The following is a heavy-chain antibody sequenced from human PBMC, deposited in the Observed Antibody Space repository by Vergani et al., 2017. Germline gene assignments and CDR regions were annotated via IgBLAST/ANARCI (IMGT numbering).Heavy chain of an antibody. CDR1: GFTFSSYW. Sequence: EVQLVESGGGLVQPGGSLRLSCAASGFTFSSYWMSWVRQAPGKGLEWVANIKQDGSEKYFVDSVKGRFTISRDNAKNSLYLQMNSLRAEDTAVYYCAGDYGDYGVLDYYYMDVWGKGTTVTVSS. CDR3: AGDYGDYGVLDYYYMDV. D-gene: IGHD4-17*01. CDR2: IKQDGSEK. J-gene: IGHJ6*03. V-gene: IGHV3-7*01.